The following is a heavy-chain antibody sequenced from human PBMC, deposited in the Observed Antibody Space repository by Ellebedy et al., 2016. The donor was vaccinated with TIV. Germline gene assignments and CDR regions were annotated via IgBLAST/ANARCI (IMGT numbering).Heavy chain of an antibody. J-gene: IGHJ4*02. D-gene: IGHD6-13*01. CDR1: GFTFSSYS. CDR2: ISSSSSTI. V-gene: IGHV3-48*02. CDR3: AIDPELIAAAELD. Sequence: GESLKISCAASGFTFSSYSMNWVRQAPGKGLEWVSYISSSSSTIYYADSVKGRFTISRDNAKNSLYLQMNSLRDEDTAVYYCAIDPELIAAAELDWGQGTLVTVSS.